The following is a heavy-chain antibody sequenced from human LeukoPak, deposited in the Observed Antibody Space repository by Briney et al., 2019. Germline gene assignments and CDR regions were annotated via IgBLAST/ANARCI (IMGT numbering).Heavy chain of an antibody. CDR3: ASRLGYCSGGSCYLPLDY. V-gene: IGHV1-69*01. Sequence: SVKVSCKASGGTFSSYAISWVRQAPGQGLEWMGGIIPIFCTANYAQKFQGRVTITADESTSTAYMELSSLRSEDTAVYYCASRLGYCSGGSCYLPLDYWGQGTRVTVSS. J-gene: IGHJ4*02. CDR2: IIPIFCTA. CDR1: GGTFSSYA. D-gene: IGHD2-15*01.